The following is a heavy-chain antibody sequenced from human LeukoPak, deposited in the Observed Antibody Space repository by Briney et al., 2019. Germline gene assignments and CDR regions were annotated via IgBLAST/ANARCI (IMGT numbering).Heavy chain of an antibody. V-gene: IGHV1-18*01. J-gene: IGHJ4*02. D-gene: IGHD3-3*01. CDR2: IGTYNDNT. CDR1: GYTFTNYD. CDR3: ARLLIVSIFGVANPSSSDY. Sequence: ASVKVSCKASGYTFTNYDINWLRQAPGQGLEWMGWIGTYNDNTNYAQRLQGRVTMTTDTSTSTAYMELRSLRSDDTAVYYCARLLIVSIFGVANPSSSDYWGQGTLVTVSS.